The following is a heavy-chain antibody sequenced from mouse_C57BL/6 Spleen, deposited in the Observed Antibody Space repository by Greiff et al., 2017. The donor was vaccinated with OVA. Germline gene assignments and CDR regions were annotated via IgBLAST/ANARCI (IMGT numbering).Heavy chain of an antibody. D-gene: IGHD1-1*01. CDR2: IDPANGNT. Sequence: VQLQQSVAELVRPGASVKLSCTASGFTIKNTYMHWVMQRPEQGLEWIGRIDPANGNTKYAPKFQGKATITADTSSNTAYLQLSSLTSEDTAIYYCAPITTVKLAYWGQGTLVTVSA. V-gene: IGHV14-3*01. CDR1: GFTIKNTY. CDR3: APITTVKLAY. J-gene: IGHJ3*01.